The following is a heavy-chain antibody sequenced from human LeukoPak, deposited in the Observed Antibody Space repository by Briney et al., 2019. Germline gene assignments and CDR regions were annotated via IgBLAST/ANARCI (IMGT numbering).Heavy chain of an antibody. J-gene: IGHJ4*02. V-gene: IGHV3-21*06. CDR2: INYRSNYI. D-gene: IGHD1-26*01. CDR1: GFTFSTYN. CDR3: AREDGVVGATSAFDY. Sequence: PGGSLRLSCAASGFTFSTYNMNWVRQAPGKGLEWVSSINYRSNYIYHADSVKGRFTVSRDNAKNSLYLQMNSLRAEDTAVYYCAREDGVVGATSAFDYWGQGTLVTVSS.